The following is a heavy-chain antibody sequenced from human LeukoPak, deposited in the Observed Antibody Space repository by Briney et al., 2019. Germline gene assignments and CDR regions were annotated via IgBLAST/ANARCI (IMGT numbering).Heavy chain of an antibody. Sequence: GGSLRLSCAASGFTFSSYAMHWVRQAPGKGLEWVAVISYDGSNKYYADSVKGRFTISRDNSKNTLYLQMNSLRAEDTAVYYCARCSSSSWRNWFDPWGQGTLVTVSS. J-gene: IGHJ5*02. CDR3: ARCSSSSWRNWFDP. V-gene: IGHV3-30*04. CDR2: ISYDGSNK. D-gene: IGHD6-13*01. CDR1: GFTFSSYA.